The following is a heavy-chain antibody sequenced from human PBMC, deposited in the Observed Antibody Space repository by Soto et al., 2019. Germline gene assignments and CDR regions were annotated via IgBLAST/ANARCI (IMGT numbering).Heavy chain of an antibody. V-gene: IGHV2-5*01. CDR3: AHGVPLDFHS. Sequence: QITLKESGPTLVKPTQTLTLTCTFSGFSLSSSGESVGWIRQPPGKALEWLALLYWNGVERYSPSLKIRLTVFKDASSRQVGLTMPNMDPVHTATYFCAHGVPLDFHSWGQVTLVTVSP. J-gene: IGHJ4*02. CDR1: GFSLSSSGES. CDR2: LYWNGVE.